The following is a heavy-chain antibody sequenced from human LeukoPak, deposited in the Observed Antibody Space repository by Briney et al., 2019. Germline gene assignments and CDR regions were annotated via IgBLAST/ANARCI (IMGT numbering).Heavy chain of an antibody. CDR3: AKDCTSTNCYVDY. D-gene: IGHD2-2*01. V-gene: IGHV3-23*01. Sequence: PGGSLRLSCAASGFTFGSYAMSWVSQAPGKGLEWVSAISGSGGSTYYADSVKGRFTISRDNSKNTLYLQMNSLRAEDTALYYCAKDCTSTNCYVDYWGQGTLVTVSS. CDR2: ISGSGGST. CDR1: GFTFGSYA. J-gene: IGHJ4*02.